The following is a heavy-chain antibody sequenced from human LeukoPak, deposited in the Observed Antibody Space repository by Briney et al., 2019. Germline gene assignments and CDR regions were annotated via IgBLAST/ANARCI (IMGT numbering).Heavy chain of an antibody. D-gene: IGHD3-9*01. V-gene: IGHV4-59*11. CDR1: GGSLSGHF. Sequence: SETLSLTCTVSGGSLSGHFWSWFRRPPGKGLENVGYMHSSGSTKYNPSYKSRVTVSLEMSKNQFSLSLSSVTAADTAVYYCARDPGNTDWYNFDFWGQGILVTVSS. CDR2: MHSSGST. J-gene: IGHJ4*02. CDR3: ARDPGNTDWYNFDF.